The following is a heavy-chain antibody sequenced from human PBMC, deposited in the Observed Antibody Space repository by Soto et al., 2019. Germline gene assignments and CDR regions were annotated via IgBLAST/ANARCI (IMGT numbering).Heavy chain of an antibody. D-gene: IGHD2-21*02. V-gene: IGHV3-23*01. J-gene: IGHJ4*02. Sequence: EVQLLESGGGLVQPGGSLRLSCGASGFTFNRHGMSWVRQAPGKGLDWVSAITANGGTTYYADSVKGRFTISRDNSKGTLFLEMNSLLAEDTDIYYCAEVMGGWVTQYYFDYWGQGALVTVSS. CDR2: ITANGGTT. CDR3: AEVMGGWVTQYYFDY. CDR1: GFTFNRHG.